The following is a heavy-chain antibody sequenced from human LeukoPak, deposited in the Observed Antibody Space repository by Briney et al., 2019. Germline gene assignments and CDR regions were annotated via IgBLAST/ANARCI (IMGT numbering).Heavy chain of an antibody. D-gene: IGHD1-26*01. CDR1: GGSISSGHSS. CDR3: ARGGTAFDI. CDR2: IYHSGST. V-gene: IGHV4-30-2*01. Sequence: SETLSLTCAVSGGSISSGHSSWNWFRQPPGKGLEWIGYIYHSGSTYYNPSLKSRVAISVDRSKNQFSLKLRSVTAADTALYYCARGGTAFDIWGQGTMVAVSS. J-gene: IGHJ3*02.